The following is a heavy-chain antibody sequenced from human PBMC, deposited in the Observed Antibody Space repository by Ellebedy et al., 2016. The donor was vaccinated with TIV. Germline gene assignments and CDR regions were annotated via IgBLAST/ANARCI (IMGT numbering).Heavy chain of an antibody. D-gene: IGHD2-15*01. Sequence: GESLKISCAASGFTFSSHTMSWVRQAPGKGLEWVSCISSTNKYIYYADSVTGRFTVSRDNAKDSLYLQMSSLRAEDTAIYYCARVGVIAANDYWGQGTLVTVSS. J-gene: IGHJ4*02. CDR2: ISSTNKYI. CDR1: GFTFSSHT. CDR3: ARVGVIAANDY. V-gene: IGHV3-21*01.